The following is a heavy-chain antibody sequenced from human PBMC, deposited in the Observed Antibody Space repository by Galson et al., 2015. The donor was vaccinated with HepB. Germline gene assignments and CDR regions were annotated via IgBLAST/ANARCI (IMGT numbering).Heavy chain of an antibody. D-gene: IGHD4-17*01. CDR2: ISSNGGST. CDR3: ARADGVYGDYVRAHFDY. Sequence: SLRLSCAASGFTFSSYATHWVRQAPGKGLEYVSAISSNGGSTYYANSVKGRFTISRDNSKNTLYLQMGSLRAEDMAVYYCARADGVYGDYVRAHFDYWGQGTLVTVSS. CDR1: GFTFSSYA. J-gene: IGHJ4*02. V-gene: IGHV3-64*01.